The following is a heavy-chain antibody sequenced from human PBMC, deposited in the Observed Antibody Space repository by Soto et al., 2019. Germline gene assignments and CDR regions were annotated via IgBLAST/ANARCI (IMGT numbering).Heavy chain of an antibody. Sequence: QVQLVESGGGVVQPGRSLRLSCAASGFTFSSYGMHWVRQAPGKGLEWVAVISYDGSNKYYADSVKGRFTISRDNSKNALYLQMNSLRAEYRAVYYCARSPYSVSYLAYVDYWGQGTLVPVSS. CDR1: GFTFSSYG. V-gene: IGHV3-30*03. CDR2: ISYDGSNK. J-gene: IGHJ4*02. CDR3: ARSPYSVSYLAYVDY. D-gene: IGHD1-26*01.